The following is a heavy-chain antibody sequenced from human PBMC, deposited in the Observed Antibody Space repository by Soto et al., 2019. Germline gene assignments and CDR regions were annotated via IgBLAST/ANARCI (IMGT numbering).Heavy chain of an antibody. V-gene: IGHV4-34*01. Sequence: SETLSLTCAVYGGSFSGYYWSWIRQPPGKGLEWIGEINHSGSTNYNPSLKSRVTISVDTSKNQFSLKLSSVTAADTAVYYCARGRGYCSSTSCYGYYYYMDVWGKGTTVTVSS. J-gene: IGHJ6*03. D-gene: IGHD2-2*01. CDR1: GGSFSGYY. CDR2: INHSGST. CDR3: ARGRGYCSSTSCYGYYYYMDV.